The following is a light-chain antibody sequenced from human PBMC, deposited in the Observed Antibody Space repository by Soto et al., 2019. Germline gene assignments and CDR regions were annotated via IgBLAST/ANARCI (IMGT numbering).Light chain of an antibody. CDR2: DAS. V-gene: IGKV1-5*01. CDR1: QSISSW. CDR3: QQYNSYPET. Sequence: DIQMTQSPSTLSASVGDRVTITCRASQSISSWLAWYQQKPGKAPKLLFYDASSLESGVPSRFSGSGSGTEFTLTISSLQPDDFATYYSQQYNSYPETFGQGTKVEIK. J-gene: IGKJ1*01.